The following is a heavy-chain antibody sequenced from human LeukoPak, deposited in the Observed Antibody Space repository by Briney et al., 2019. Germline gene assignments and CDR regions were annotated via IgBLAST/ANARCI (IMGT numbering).Heavy chain of an antibody. CDR3: AKAIDDFWSGSPYFDY. CDR2: ISGSGGST. V-gene: IGHV3-23*01. J-gene: IGHJ4*02. Sequence: GGSLRLSCAASGFTFSRYAMHWVRQAPGKGLEWVSAISGSGGSTYYANSVKGRFTISRDNSKNTLYLQMNSLRAEDTAVYYCAKAIDDFWSGSPYFDYWGQGTLVTVSS. D-gene: IGHD3-3*01. CDR1: GFTFSRYA.